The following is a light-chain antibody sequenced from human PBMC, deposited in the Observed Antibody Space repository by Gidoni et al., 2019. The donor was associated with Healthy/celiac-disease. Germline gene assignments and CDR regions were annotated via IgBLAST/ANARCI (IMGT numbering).Light chain of an antibody. CDR3: QSADSSGTYRGV. J-gene: IGLJ3*02. CDR1: ALPKQY. CDR2: KDS. Sequence: SYDLTQPPSVSVSPGQTARITCSGDALPKQYAYWYQQKPGQAPVLVIYKDSERPSGIPERFSGSSSGTTVTLTISGVQAEDEADYYCQSADSSGTYRGVFGGGTKLTVL. V-gene: IGLV3-25*03.